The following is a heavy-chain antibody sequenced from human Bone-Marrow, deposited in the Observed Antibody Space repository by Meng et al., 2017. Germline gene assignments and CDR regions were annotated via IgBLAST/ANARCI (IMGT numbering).Heavy chain of an antibody. D-gene: IGHD2-15*01. CDR2: INPSGGST. Sequence: ASVKVSCKASGYTFTSYYMHWVRQAPGQGLEWMGIINPSGGSTSYAQKFQGRVTMTRDTSTSTVYMELSSLRSEDTAVYYCAGGPDPGGCCSGGSCYSPFDYWGQGTLVTVSS. V-gene: IGHV1-46*01. CDR3: AGGPDPGGCCSGGSCYSPFDY. J-gene: IGHJ4*02. CDR1: GYTFTSYY.